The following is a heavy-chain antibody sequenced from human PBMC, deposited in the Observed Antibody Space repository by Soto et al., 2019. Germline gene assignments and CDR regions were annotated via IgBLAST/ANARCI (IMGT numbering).Heavy chain of an antibody. D-gene: IGHD3-10*01. V-gene: IGHV1-69*13. CDR2: IIPIFGTA. CDR1: GGTFSSYA. J-gene: IGHJ6*02. Sequence: SVKVSCKASGGTFSSYAISWVRQAPGQGLEWMGGIIPIFGTANYAQKFQGRVTITADESTSTAYMELSSLRSEDTAVYYCARAPGVSVRGVIGPRGYYCYGMDVWGQRTTVTVSS. CDR3: ARAPGVSVRGVIGPRGYYCYGMDV.